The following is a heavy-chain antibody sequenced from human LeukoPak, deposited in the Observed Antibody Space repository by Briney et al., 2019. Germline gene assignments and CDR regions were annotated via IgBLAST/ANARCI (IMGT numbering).Heavy chain of an antibody. D-gene: IGHD6-19*01. CDR1: GYTFTSYS. V-gene: IGHV1-18*01. Sequence: ASVKVSCKASGYTFTSYSISWVRQAPGQGLEWMGWISAYNGNTIYAQKVKGRVTMTTDTSTSTAYMELRSLKSDDTAVYYCARDLRSDGMAVGGYWGQGTLVTVSS. CDR3: ARDLRSDGMAVGGY. CDR2: ISAYNGNT. J-gene: IGHJ4*02.